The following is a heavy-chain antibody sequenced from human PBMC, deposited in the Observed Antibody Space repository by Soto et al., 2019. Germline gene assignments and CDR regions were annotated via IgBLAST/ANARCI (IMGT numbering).Heavy chain of an antibody. CDR3: ARMVDYCDPYNYHGIDV. CDR1: GFTFSSYS. V-gene: IGHV3-21*01. CDR2: ISCSSSYI. Sequence: EVQLVESGGGLVKPGGSLRLSCAASGFTFSSYSMNLVRQAPGKGLEWVSSISCSSSYIYYADSLKGRFTISRDNSKNSQYLQIKSLRAEDTAVYYWARMVDYCDPYNYHGIDVWGQGTTVTVSS. J-gene: IGHJ6*01. D-gene: IGHD3-22*01.